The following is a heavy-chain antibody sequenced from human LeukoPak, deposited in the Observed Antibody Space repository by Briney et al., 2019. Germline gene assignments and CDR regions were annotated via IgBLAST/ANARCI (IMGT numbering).Heavy chain of an antibody. Sequence: SQTLSLTCTGSGGSISSGGYYWSWIRQPAVKGLESIGRIYTSGSTNYNPSLKSRVTISVDTSKNQFSLKLSSVTAADTAVYYCARESYDYSTDYYYMAVWVKRTTVTASS. CDR1: GGSISSGGYY. J-gene: IGHJ6*03. D-gene: IGHD4-11*01. V-gene: IGHV4-61*02. CDR3: ARESYDYSTDYYYMAV. CDR2: IYTSGST.